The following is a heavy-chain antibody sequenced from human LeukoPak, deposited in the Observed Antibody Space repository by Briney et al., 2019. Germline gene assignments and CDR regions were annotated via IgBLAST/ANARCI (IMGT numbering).Heavy chain of an antibody. CDR2: IYYSGST. D-gene: IGHD6-13*01. CDR3: ARTSTPYSSSWYVWGPSTVLFDY. J-gene: IGHJ4*02. Sequence: SETLSLTCTVSGGSISSSSYYWGWIRQPPGKGLEWIGSIYYSGSTYYNPSLKSRVTISVDTSKNQFSLKLSSVTAADTAVYYCARTSTPYSSSWYVWGPSTVLFDYWGQGTLVTVSS. V-gene: IGHV4-39*07. CDR1: GGSISSSSYY.